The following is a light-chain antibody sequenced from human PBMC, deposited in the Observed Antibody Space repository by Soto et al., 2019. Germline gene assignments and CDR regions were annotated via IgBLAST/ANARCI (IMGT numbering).Light chain of an antibody. CDR1: QSVSSD. CDR3: QQYDSWPYT. CDR2: GAS. V-gene: IGKV3-15*01. J-gene: IGKJ3*01. Sequence: EIVMTQSPATLSVSPGERATLSCRASQSVSSDLAWYQQIPGQAPRLLIYGASNRATGIPARFSGSGSGTEFTLTISSLQSEDIGIYYCQQYDSWPYTFGPGSKVHFK.